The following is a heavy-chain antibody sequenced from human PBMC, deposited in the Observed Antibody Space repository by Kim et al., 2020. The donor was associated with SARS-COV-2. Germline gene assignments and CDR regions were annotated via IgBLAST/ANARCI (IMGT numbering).Heavy chain of an antibody. CDR2: IYYSGST. D-gene: IGHD6-19*01. J-gene: IGHJ6*02. V-gene: IGHV4-59*01. CDR3: ARGVEIAVAGTVDYYYYYGMDV. CDR1: GGSISSYY. Sequence: SETLSLTCTVSGGSISSYYWSWIRQPPGKGLEWIGYIYYSGSTNYNPSLKSRVTISVDTSKNQFSLKLSSVTAADTAVYYCARGVEIAVAGTVDYYYYYGMDVWGQGTTVTVSS.